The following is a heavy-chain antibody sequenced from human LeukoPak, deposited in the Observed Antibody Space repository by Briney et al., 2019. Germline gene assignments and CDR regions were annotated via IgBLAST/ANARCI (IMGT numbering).Heavy chain of an antibody. Sequence: SVKVSCKASGGTFSSYTISWVRQAPGQGLEWMGRIIPILGIANYAQKFQGRVTITADKSTSTAYMELSSLRSEDTAAYYCARGGGQYCSSTSCSNWFDPWGQGTLVTVSS. J-gene: IGHJ5*02. CDR2: IIPILGIA. CDR1: GGTFSSYT. V-gene: IGHV1-69*02. CDR3: ARGGGQYCSSTSCSNWFDP. D-gene: IGHD2-2*01.